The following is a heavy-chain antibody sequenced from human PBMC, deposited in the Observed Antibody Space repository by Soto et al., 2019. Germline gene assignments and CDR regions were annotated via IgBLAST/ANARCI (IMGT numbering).Heavy chain of an antibody. J-gene: IGHJ6*02. Sequence: EVQLVESGGGVVRPGGSLRLSCAASGFTFDDYGMSWVRQAPGKGLEWVSGINWNGGSTGYADSVKGRFTISRDNAKNXXCLQMNSLRAEDTALYYCARDRIAEAGPIYYGMDVWGQGTTVTVSS. CDR3: ARDRIAEAGPIYYGMDV. D-gene: IGHD6-19*01. V-gene: IGHV3-20*04. CDR2: INWNGGST. CDR1: GFTFDDYG.